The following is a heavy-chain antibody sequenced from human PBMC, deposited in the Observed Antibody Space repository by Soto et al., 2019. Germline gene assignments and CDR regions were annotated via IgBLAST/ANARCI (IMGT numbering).Heavy chain of an antibody. CDR1: GFTFSSYA. Sequence: GGSLRLSCAASGFTFSSYAMSWVRQAPGKGLEWVSAISGSGGSTYYADSVKGRFTISRDNSKNTLYLQMNSLRAEDTAVYYCAKDGRRAYYDFWSGYYTGWFDPWGQGTLVTVSS. D-gene: IGHD3-3*01. J-gene: IGHJ5*02. CDR3: AKDGRRAYYDFWSGYYTGWFDP. CDR2: ISGSGGST. V-gene: IGHV3-23*01.